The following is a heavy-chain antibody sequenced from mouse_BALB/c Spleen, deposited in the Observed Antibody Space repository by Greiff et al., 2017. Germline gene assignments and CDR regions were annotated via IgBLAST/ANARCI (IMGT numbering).Heavy chain of an antibody. J-gene: IGHJ4*01. Sequence: VQLQESGPGLVAPSQSLPITCTVSGFSLTGYGVNWVRQPPGKGLEWLGMIWGDGSTDYNSALKSRLSISKDNSKSQVFLKMNSLQTDDTARYYCARAYYYGSDAMDYWGQGTSVTVSS. CDR1: GFSLTGYG. D-gene: IGHD1-1*01. CDR3: ARAYYYGSDAMDY. V-gene: IGHV2-6-7*01. CDR2: IWGDGST.